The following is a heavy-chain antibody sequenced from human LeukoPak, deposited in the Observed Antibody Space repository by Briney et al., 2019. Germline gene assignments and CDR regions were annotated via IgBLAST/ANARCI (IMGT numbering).Heavy chain of an antibody. CDR1: GISVSNNY. Sequence: GGSLRLSCAVSGISVSNNYMYWVRQAPGKGLEWVSVIYSGGDTYYADSVKGRFTISKDNSKNTLYLQMNSPRVEDTAVYYCARGRVLRYLDYWGQGTVDTVSS. D-gene: IGHD3-9*01. CDR2: IYSGGDT. V-gene: IGHV3-53*01. J-gene: IGHJ4*02. CDR3: ARGRVLRYLDY.